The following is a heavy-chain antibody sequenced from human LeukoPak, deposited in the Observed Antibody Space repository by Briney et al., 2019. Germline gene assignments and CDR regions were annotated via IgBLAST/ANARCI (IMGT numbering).Heavy chain of an antibody. CDR3: ARSGGIAAAGREGWFDP. D-gene: IGHD6-13*01. CDR2: ISYDGTNK. V-gene: IGHV3-30-3*01. CDR1: GFTFSSYA. Sequence: GGSLRLSCAASGFTFSSYAMHWVRQAPGKGLEWVAVISYDGTNKYYADSVKGRFTISRDNSKNTLYLQMNSLRDEDTAVYYCARSGGIAAAGREGWFDPWGQGTLVTVSS. J-gene: IGHJ5*02.